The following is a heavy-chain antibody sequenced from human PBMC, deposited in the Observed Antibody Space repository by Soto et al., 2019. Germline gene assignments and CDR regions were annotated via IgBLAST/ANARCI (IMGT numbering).Heavy chain of an antibody. D-gene: IGHD5-18*01. J-gene: IGHJ4*02. V-gene: IGHV3-33*06. CDR2: IWYDGSNK. Sequence: GGSLRLSCAASGFTFSSYGMHWVRQAPGKGLEWVAVIWYDGSNKYYADSVKGRFTISRDNSKNTLYLQMNSLRAEDTAVYYCAKEGGYSYGFVYWGQGTLVTVSS. CDR3: AKEGGYSYGFVY. CDR1: GFTFSSYG.